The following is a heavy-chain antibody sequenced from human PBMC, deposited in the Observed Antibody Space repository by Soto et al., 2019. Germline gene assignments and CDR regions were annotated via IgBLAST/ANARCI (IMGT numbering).Heavy chain of an antibody. CDR1: GFTFSSYG. V-gene: IGHV3-33*01. CDR2: IWYDGSNK. J-gene: IGHJ4*02. D-gene: IGHD3-22*01. CDR3: ARDYYYDSSGYY. Sequence: GGSLRLSCAASGFTFSSYGMHWVRQAPGKGLEWVAVIWYDGSNKYYEDSVKGRFTISRDNSKNTLYLQMNSLRAEDTAVYYCARDYYYDSSGYYWGQGTLVTVSS.